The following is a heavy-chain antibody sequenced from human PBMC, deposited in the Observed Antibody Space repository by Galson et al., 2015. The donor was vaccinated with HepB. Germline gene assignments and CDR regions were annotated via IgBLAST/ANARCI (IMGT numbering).Heavy chain of an antibody. J-gene: IGHJ6*02. V-gene: IGHV1-69*13. CDR2: IIPIFGTA. D-gene: IGHD3-3*02. CDR3: ARDKRGACLEWRQGGMDV. Sequence: SVKVSCKASGSTFSSYAISWVRQAPGQGLEWMGGIIPIFGTANYAQKFQGRVTITADESTSTAYMELSSLRSEDTAVYYCARDKRGACLEWRQGGMDVWGQGTTVTVSS. CDR1: GSTFSSYA.